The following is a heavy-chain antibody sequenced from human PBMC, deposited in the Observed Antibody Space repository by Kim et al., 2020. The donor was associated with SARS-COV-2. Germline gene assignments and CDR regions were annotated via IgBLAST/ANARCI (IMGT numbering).Heavy chain of an antibody. Sequence: STYYPVSAERRLTIARNNSKNTQYPQRNSLRAEDTAVYYCARTHQPGWFDPWGQGTLVTVSS. J-gene: IGHJ5*02. CDR2: ST. CDR3: ARTHQPGWFDP. V-gene: IGHV3-23*01.